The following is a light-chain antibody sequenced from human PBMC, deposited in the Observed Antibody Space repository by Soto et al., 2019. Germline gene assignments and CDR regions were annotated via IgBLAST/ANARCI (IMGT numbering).Light chain of an antibody. V-gene: IGKV3-15*01. CDR1: QSVSSN. CDR3: QQYNNWPLT. Sequence: EIVMTQSPATLSVSPGERATLSCRASQSVSSNLAWYQQKPGQAPRLLIYGASTRATGIPARFSGSGSGTEFTLTISSLQSEDFAVYYCQQYNNWPLTCGGGTKGEIK. J-gene: IGKJ4*01. CDR2: GAS.